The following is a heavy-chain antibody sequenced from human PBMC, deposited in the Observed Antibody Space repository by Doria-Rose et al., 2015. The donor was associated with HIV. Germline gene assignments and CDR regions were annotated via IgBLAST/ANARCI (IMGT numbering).Heavy chain of an antibody. J-gene: IGHJ4*02. CDR1: EVSLSSPGMG. Sequence: SNHVTIKPTETLTLTVTLPEVSLSSPGMGVSWIRQPPGKALEWLANIFSDDERSYKTSLKSRLTISKGTYKSQVVLIMTDMDPVDTATYYCARIKSSRWYHKYYFDFWGQGTLVIVSA. CDR2: IFSDDER. D-gene: IGHD6-13*01. V-gene: IGHV2-26*01. CDR3: ARIKSSRWYHKYYFDF.